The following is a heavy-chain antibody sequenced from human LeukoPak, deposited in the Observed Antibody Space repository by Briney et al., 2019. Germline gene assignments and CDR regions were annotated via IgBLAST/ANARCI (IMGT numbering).Heavy chain of an antibody. J-gene: IGHJ5*02. CDR3: ARYHNYYGPGRGFVP. CDR2: ISGSSTYI. V-gene: IGHV3-21*01. CDR1: GFIFSSYS. Sequence: GGSLRLSCAASGFIFSSYSVNWVRQAPGKGLEWVSSISGSSTYIDYADSVKGRFTISRDNAKNSLYLQMSSLRAEDTAVYYCARYHNYYGPGRGFVPWGQGTLVTVSS. D-gene: IGHD3-10*01.